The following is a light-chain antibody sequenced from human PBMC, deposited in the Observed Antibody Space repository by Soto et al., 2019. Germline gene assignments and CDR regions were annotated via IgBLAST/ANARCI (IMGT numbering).Light chain of an antibody. CDR3: AAWDDSLNGWV. Sequence: QSVLTQPPSASGTPGQRVTISCSGSSSNIGSNTVNWYQQLPGTAPKLLIYSNNQRPSGVPDRFSGSKSGTSGSLAISGLQYEDEDDYYCAAWDDSLNGWVFGGGTKLTVL. V-gene: IGLV1-44*01. J-gene: IGLJ3*02. CDR2: SNN. CDR1: SSNIGSNT.